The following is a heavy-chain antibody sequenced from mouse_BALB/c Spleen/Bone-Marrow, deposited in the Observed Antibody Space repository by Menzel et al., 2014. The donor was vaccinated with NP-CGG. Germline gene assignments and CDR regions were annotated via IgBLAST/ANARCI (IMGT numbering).Heavy chain of an antibody. V-gene: IGHV1S81*02. CDR3: ARLSLRRGYFDY. J-gene: IGHJ2*01. D-gene: IGHD1-2*01. Sequence: VLLYQSSADLVKPWTLEQLSCRASLYNFTSSYIYWLKQSPGQVLKCIVQFIPRNSGTNFNEKFKSKATVTVDKSSSTAYMQLSSLTSKDSAVDYCARLSLRRGYFDYWGQGTTLTVSS. CDR2: FIPRNSGT. CDR1: LYNFTSSY.